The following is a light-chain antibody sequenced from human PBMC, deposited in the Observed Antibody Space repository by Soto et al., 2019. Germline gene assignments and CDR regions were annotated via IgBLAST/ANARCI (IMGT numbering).Light chain of an antibody. V-gene: IGKV3-20*01. J-gene: IGKJ2*01. CDR3: HQYGSSPSYT. CDR2: GAS. CDR1: QSVSSSSY. Sequence: EIVLTQSPGTLSLSPGERATLSCRASQSVSSSSYLAWYQQKPGQAPRLHIYGASSRATGIPDRFSGSGSGTDFTLTISRLEPEDFAVYYCHQYGSSPSYTFGQGTKLEIK.